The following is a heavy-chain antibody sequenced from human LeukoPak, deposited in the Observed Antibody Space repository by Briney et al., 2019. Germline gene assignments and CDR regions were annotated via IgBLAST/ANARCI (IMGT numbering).Heavy chain of an antibody. CDR2: IGAYNGNT. CDR3: ARDHFRGGYIGSAFDY. V-gene: IGHV1-18*01. CDR1: GYTFTSYG. D-gene: IGHD5-12*01. J-gene: IGHJ4*02. Sequence: ASVKVSCKASGYTFTSYGISWVRQAPGQGLEWMGWIGAYNGNTNYAQKLQGRVTMTTDTSTSTAYMELRSLRSDDTAVYYCARDHFRGGYIGSAFDYWGQGTLVTASS.